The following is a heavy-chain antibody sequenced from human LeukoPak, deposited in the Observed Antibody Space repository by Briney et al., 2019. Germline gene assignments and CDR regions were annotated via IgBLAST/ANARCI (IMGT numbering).Heavy chain of an antibody. CDR2: IYHSGST. D-gene: IGHD3-10*01. CDR3: ASIASYGSGSFPFDY. V-gene: IGHV4-38-2*02. Sequence: SETLSLTCTVSGYSISSGYYWGWIRQPPGKGLEWIGSIYHSGSTYYNPSLKSRVTISVGTSKNQFSLKLSSVTAADTAVYYCASIASYGSGSFPFDYWGQGTLVTVSS. CDR1: GYSISSGYY. J-gene: IGHJ4*02.